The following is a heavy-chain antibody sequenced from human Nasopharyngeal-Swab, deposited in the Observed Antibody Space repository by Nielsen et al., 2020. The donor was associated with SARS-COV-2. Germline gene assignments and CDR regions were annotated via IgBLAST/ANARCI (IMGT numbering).Heavy chain of an antibody. CDR3: ARDVIPAYGSGTYHDY. Sequence: ASVKVSCKASGYSFAGYYMHWVRQGPGQGLEGRGRINTKRGGTDYAQKLQGRVTMTRDTSISTAYMELSSLISDDTAVYYCARDVIPAYGSGTYHDYWGQGTLVTVSS. D-gene: IGHD3-10*01. J-gene: IGHJ4*02. V-gene: IGHV1-2*06. CDR1: GYSFAGYY. CDR2: INTKRGGT.